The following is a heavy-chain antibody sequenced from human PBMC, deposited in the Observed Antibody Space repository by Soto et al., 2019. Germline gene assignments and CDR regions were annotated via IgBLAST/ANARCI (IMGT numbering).Heavy chain of an antibody. CDR1: GYTFTGYY. CDR2: INPNSGGT. Sequence: ASVKVSCKASGYTFTGYYMHWVRQAPGQGLEWMGWINPNSGGTNYAQKFQGRVTMTRDTSISTAYMELSRLRSDDTAVYYCARDTGYSGYDKRYYYYGMDVWGQGTTVTVSS. D-gene: IGHD5-12*01. J-gene: IGHJ6*02. CDR3: ARDTGYSGYDKRYYYYGMDV. V-gene: IGHV1-2*02.